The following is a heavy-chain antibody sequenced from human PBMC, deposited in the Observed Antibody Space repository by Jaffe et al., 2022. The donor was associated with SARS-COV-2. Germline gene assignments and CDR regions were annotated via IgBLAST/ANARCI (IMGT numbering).Heavy chain of an antibody. V-gene: IGHV3-23*01. Sequence: EVQLLESGGGLVQPGESLRLSCAASGFTFSSHAVSWVRQAPGKGLEWISAISVSGAGTYYADSVRGRFIISRDNAKNALYLQMNSLKVEDTAVYYCAKVVSADYWGQGTLVTVSS. CDR3: AKVVSADY. CDR1: GFTFSSHA. CDR2: ISVSGAGT. J-gene: IGHJ4*02.